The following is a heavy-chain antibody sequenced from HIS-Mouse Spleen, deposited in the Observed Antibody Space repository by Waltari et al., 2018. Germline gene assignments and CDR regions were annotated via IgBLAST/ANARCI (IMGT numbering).Heavy chain of an antibody. V-gene: IGHV1-2*02. J-gene: IGHJ3*02. CDR2: INPNSGGT. Sequence: QVQLVQSGAEVKKPGASVKVSCKASGYTFTGYYMHWVRPAPGQGLEWMGWINPNSGGTNYAQKFQGRVTMTRDTSISTAYMELSRLRSDDTAVYYCARDSPIVGATTFAFDIWGQGTMVTVSS. CDR1: GYTFTGYY. D-gene: IGHD1-26*01. CDR3: ARDSPIVGATTFAFDI.